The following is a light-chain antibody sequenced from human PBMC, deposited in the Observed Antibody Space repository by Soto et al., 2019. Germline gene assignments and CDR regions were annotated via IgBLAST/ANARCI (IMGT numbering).Light chain of an antibody. J-gene: IGKJ1*01. CDR3: QQRSNLPPWT. V-gene: IGKV3-11*01. CDR1: QSVSSY. Sequence: EIVLTQSPATLSLSPGERATLSCRASQSVSSYLAWYQQKPGQAPRLLIYDESNSASGIPARFSGCGSVTDFTLSISGLEPEDFAVYYCQQRSNLPPWTFGQGTKVEIK. CDR2: DES.